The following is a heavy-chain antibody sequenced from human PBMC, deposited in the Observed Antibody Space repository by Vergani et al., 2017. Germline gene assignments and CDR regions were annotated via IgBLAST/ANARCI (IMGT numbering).Heavy chain of an antibody. CDR3: AGPQGTSAYYYGGFDY. V-gene: IGHV3-23*04. CDR1: GFTFTAHG. D-gene: IGHD3-22*01. J-gene: IGHJ4*02. CDR2: ISGQNFRT. Sequence: EVQLVESGGGLVQPGGSLRLSCAASGFTFTAHGLNWVRQAPGKGLEWVSGISGQNFRTHYADSVKGRFTISRDDSKNTLSLQMNSLTAEDTAIYYCAGPQGTSAYYYGGFDYWGQGILVTVSS.